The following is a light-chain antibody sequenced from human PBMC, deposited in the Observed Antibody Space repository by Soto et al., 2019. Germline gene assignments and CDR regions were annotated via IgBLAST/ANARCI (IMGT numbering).Light chain of an antibody. CDR2: KVS. CDR1: QSPVTTDGNTY. V-gene: IGKV2-30*01. CDR3: MQGTDWPYT. Sequence: VMTQSPLSLPVTLGQPASISCRSTQSPVTTDGNTYLNWFQQRPGQSPRRLIYKVSIRDSGVPDRFSGSGSGTEFTLKISRVEVEDVGVYFCMQGTDWPYTFGQGTKLEI. J-gene: IGKJ2*01.